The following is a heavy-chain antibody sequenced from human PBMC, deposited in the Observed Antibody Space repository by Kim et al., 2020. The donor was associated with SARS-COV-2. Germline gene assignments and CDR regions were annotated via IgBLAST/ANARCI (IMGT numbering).Heavy chain of an antibody. V-gene: IGHV3-11*04. J-gene: IGHJ4*02. CDR3: ARDDLMVRGVAG. Sequence: YYADSVKGRFTISRDNAKNSLYLQMNSLRAEDTAVYYCARDDLMVRGVAGWGQGTLVTVSS. D-gene: IGHD3-10*01.